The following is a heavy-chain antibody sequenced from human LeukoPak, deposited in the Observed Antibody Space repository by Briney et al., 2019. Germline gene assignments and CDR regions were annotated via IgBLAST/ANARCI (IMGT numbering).Heavy chain of an antibody. V-gene: IGHV3-7*01. CDR1: GFSFTSSW. Sequence: GGSLRLSCVASGFSFTSSWMSWVRQAPEKGLEFVANINQGRSTKNHLDSVKGRFTVSRDNAKNSLYLQMNSVRVEDTAVYYCARDPGSSAFDIWGQGTMVTVSS. CDR3: ARDPGSSAFDI. J-gene: IGHJ3*02. CDR2: INQGRSTK. D-gene: IGHD3-10*01.